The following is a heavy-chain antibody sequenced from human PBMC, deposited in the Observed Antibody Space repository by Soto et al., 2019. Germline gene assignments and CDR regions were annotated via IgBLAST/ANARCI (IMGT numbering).Heavy chain of an antibody. V-gene: IGHV4-59*01. CDR2: IYYSGSA. Sequence: SETLSLTCTVPGGSISSYYWSWIRQPPGKGLEWIGYIYYSGSANYNPSLKSRVTISVVTIKNHSSLKLRSVTNADTTVYYCARDSKAVAGKVFDYWGQGTLVTVSS. D-gene: IGHD6-19*01. CDR1: GGSISSYY. CDR3: ARDSKAVAGKVFDY. J-gene: IGHJ4*02.